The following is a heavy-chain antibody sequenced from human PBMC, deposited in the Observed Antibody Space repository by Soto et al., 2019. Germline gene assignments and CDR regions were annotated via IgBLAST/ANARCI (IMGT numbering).Heavy chain of an antibody. J-gene: IGHJ3*02. Sequence: GASVKVSCKASGYSFTVYGISWVRQAPGQGLEWMGWISPDTGNTNYAQKVQHRVTMTTDTPTTTAYMEPRNLTSDDTALYFCAREGTIRTDAFDIWGQGTMVTVSS. CDR2: ISPDTGNT. D-gene: IGHD2-2*02. CDR1: GYSFTVYG. V-gene: IGHV1-18*01. CDR3: AREGTIRTDAFDI.